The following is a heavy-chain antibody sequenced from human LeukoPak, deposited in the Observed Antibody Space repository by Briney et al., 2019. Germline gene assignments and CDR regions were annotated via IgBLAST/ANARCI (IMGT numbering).Heavy chain of an antibody. CDR2: IIPIFGTA. Sequence: SVKVSCKASGYTFTGYYMHWVRQAPGQGLEWMGGIIPIFGTANYAQKFQGRVTITADKSTSTAYMELSSLRSEDTAVYYCVEGGIAPLNWFDPWGQGTLVTVSS. V-gene: IGHV1-69*06. CDR1: GYTFTGYY. D-gene: IGHD6-13*01. J-gene: IGHJ5*02. CDR3: VEGGIAPLNWFDP.